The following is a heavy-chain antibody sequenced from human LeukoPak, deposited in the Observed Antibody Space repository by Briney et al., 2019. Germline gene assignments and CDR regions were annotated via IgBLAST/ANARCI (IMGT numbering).Heavy chain of an antibody. CDR1: GGSISSGDYY. Sequence: SQTLSLTCTVSGGSISSGDYYWSWVRQPPGKGLEWIGYIYHSGSTYYSPSLKSRVTILVDRSNNQFSLKLSSVTSADTAVYYCARVGWRDYDFDCWGQGALVTVSS. CDR2: IYHSGST. CDR3: ARVGWRDYDFDC. D-gene: IGHD4-17*01. V-gene: IGHV4-30-2*01. J-gene: IGHJ4*02.